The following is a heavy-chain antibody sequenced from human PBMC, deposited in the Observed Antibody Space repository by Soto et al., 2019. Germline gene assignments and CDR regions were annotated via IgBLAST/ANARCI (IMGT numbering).Heavy chain of an antibody. D-gene: IGHD3-10*01. CDR2: IGTAGDT. Sequence: LRLSCAASGFTFSSYDMHWVRQATGKGLEWVSAIGTAGDTYYPGSVKGRFTISRENAKNSLYLQMNSLRAGDTAVYYCARVRRVRGVIIYDYWGQGTLVTAPQ. CDR1: GFTFSSYD. J-gene: IGHJ4*02. CDR3: ARVRRVRGVIIYDY. V-gene: IGHV3-13*01.